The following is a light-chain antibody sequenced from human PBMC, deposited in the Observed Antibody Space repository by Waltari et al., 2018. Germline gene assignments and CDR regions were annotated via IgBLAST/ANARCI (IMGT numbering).Light chain of an antibody. J-gene: IGKJ1*01. CDR2: GAS. V-gene: IGKV3-20*01. Sequence: EIVLTQSPGTLSLSPGESTTLFCRASQSVSSNSLAWYQQRPGQAPRLLIYGASSRATGIPDSFSGSGSGTDFTLTISRLEPEDFALYYCQQYGTAPRTFGQGTKVEVK. CDR1: QSVSSNS. CDR3: QQYGTAPRT.